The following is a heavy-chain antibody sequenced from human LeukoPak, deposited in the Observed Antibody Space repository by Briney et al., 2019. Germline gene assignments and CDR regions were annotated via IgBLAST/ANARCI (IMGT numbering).Heavy chain of an antibody. CDR2: ISAYNGNT. V-gene: IGHV1-18*01. J-gene: IGHJ4*02. D-gene: IGHD3-10*01. Sequence: ASVKVSCKASGYTFTSYGISWVRQAPGQGLEWMGWISAYNGNTNYAQKLQGRVTMTTDTSTSTAYMELRSLRSDDTAVYYCARVAHYYGSGSYYGDFDYWAREPWSPSPQ. CDR1: GYTFTSYG. CDR3: ARVAHYYGSGSYYGDFDY.